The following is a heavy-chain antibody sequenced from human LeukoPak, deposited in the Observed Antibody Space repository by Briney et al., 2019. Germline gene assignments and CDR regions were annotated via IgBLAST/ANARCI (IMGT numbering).Heavy chain of an antibody. Sequence: ASVKVSCKGSGYTFTSYGISWVRQAPGQGLEWMGWISAYNGNTNYAQKLQGRVTMTTDTSTSTAYMELRSLRSDDTAVYYCARDQGGSGNYYYYYMDVWGKGTTVTVSS. D-gene: IGHD3-10*01. CDR1: GYTFTSYG. V-gene: IGHV1-18*01. CDR3: ARDQGGSGNYYYYYMDV. CDR2: ISAYNGNT. J-gene: IGHJ6*03.